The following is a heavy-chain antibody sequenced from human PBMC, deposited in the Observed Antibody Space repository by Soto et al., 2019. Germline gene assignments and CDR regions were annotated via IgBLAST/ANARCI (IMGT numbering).Heavy chain of an antibody. CDR3: ARGAKRVVTAAEYYFDY. Sequence: QVQLVESGGGVVQPGRSLRLSCAASGFTFSSYGMHWVRQAPGKGLEWVAVIWYDGSNKYYADSVKGRFTISRDNSKNPLYLQMNSLRAEDTAVYYCARGAKRVVTAAEYYFDYWGQGTLVTVSS. V-gene: IGHV3-33*01. J-gene: IGHJ4*02. D-gene: IGHD2-21*02. CDR2: IWYDGSNK. CDR1: GFTFSSYG.